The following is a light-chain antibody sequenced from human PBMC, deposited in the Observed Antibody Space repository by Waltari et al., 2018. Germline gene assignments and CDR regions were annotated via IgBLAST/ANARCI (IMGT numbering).Light chain of an antibody. V-gene: IGLV2-23*02. Sequence: QSALTQPASVSGSPGQSLTISCTGTSSDVGSYNLVSRYQRHPGKAPKLMIYEVTERPSGVSNRFSGSKSDNTASLTISGLQAEDEADYYCCSHAGSSIYVFGTGTKVTIL. CDR3: CSHAGSSIYV. J-gene: IGLJ1*01. CDR2: EVT. CDR1: SSDVGSYNL.